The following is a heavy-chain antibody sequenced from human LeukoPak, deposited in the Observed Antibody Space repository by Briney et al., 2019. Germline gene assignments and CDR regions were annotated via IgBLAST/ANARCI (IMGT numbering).Heavy chain of an antibody. CDR2: INGDESEK. Sequence: PGGSLRLSCAASGFTFSSYWMSWVRQAPGKGLEWVANINGDESEKYYVDSVKARFTISRDNAKNSLYLQMNSLRVDDTAIYYFSRGEGDDYWGQGTLVTVSS. J-gene: IGHJ4*02. CDR1: GFTFSSYW. D-gene: IGHD3-10*01. CDR3: SRGEGDDY. V-gene: IGHV3-7*01.